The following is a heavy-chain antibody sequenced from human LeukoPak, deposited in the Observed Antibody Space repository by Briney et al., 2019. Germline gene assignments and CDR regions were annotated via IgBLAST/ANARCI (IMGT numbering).Heavy chain of an antibody. D-gene: IGHD3-22*01. CDR1: GGTFSSYA. CDR3: ARGPITTRSHFDY. V-gene: IGHV1-69*13. J-gene: IGHJ4*02. Sequence: EASVKVSCKASGGTFSSYAISWVRQAPGQGLEWMGGITPIFATANYAQKFQGRVTITADESTSTAYMELSSLRSEDTAVYYCARGPITTRSHFDYWGQGTLVTVSS. CDR2: ITPIFATA.